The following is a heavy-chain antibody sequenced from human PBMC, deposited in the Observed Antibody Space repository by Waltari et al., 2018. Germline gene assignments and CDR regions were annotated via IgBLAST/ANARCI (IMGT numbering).Heavy chain of an antibody. CDR1: GGSFSGYY. D-gene: IGHD1-7*01. V-gene: IGHV4-34*01. CDR2: INHSGST. J-gene: IGHJ4*02. Sequence: QVQLQQWGAGLLKPSETLSLTCAVYGGSFSGYYWSWIRQPPGKGLAWIGEINHSGSTNYNPSLKSRVTISVDTSKNQFSLKLSSVTAADTAVYYCARGPELVAFDYWGQGTLVTVSS. CDR3: ARGPELVAFDY.